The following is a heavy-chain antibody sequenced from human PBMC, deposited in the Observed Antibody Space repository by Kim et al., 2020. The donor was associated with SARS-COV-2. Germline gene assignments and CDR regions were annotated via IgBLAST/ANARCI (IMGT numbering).Heavy chain of an antibody. J-gene: IGHJ4*02. CDR3: AKDQLEGIAVAGFDY. V-gene: IGHV3-43*02. D-gene: IGHD6-19*01. Sequence: GGSLRLSCAASGFTFDDYAMHWVRQAPGKGLEWVSLISGDGGSTYYADSVKGRFTISRDNSKNSLYLQMNSLRTEDTALYYCAKDQLEGIAVAGFDYWGQGTLVTVSS. CDR1: GFTFDDYA. CDR2: ISGDGGST.